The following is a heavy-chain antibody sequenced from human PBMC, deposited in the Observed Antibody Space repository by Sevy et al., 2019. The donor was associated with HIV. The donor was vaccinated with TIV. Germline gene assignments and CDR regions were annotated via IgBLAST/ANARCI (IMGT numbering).Heavy chain of an antibody. Sequence: AETLSLTCTLSGGSITSLYWNWIRQPPGKGLEWIANIYYNGHINYNPSLKSRVTLSLDTSKNQFSLRLSSVTAADTAMYYCAGENAWGRGYSWGQGTLVTVSS. CDR1: GGSITSLY. CDR3: AGENAWGRGYS. V-gene: IGHV4-59*08. J-gene: IGHJ4*02. CDR2: IYYNGHI. D-gene: IGHD1-26*01.